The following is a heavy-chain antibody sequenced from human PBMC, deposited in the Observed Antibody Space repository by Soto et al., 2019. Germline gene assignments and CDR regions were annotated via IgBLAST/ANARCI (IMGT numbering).Heavy chain of an antibody. D-gene: IGHD3-22*01. CDR3: AKGGEYYDSSGIDY. Sequence: GGSPRLSCAASGFTFSSYGMHWVRQAPGKGLEWVAVISYDGSNKYYADSVKGRFTISRDNSKNTLYLQMNSLRAEDTAVYYCAKGGEYYDSSGIDYWGQGTLVTVSS. V-gene: IGHV3-30*18. CDR1: GFTFSSYG. J-gene: IGHJ4*02. CDR2: ISYDGSNK.